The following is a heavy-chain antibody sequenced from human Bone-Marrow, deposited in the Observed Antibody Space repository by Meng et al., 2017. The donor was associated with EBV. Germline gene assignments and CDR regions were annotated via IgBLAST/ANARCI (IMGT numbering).Heavy chain of an antibody. V-gene: IGHV3-23*01. Sequence: EVQLLESGGGLVQPGGSLRLACAAAGFTFSSYAMSWVRQAPGKGLEWVSAISGSGGSTYYADSVKGRFTISRDNSKNTLYLQMNSLRAEDTAVYYCAKVKPDYYDSSGYYWGYWGQGTLVTVSS. D-gene: IGHD3-22*01. CDR3: AKVKPDYYDSSGYYWGY. CDR2: ISGSGGST. CDR1: GFTFSSYA. J-gene: IGHJ4*02.